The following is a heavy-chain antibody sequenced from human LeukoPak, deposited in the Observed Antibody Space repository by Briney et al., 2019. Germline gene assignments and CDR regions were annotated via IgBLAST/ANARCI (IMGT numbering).Heavy chain of an antibody. V-gene: IGHV3-21*01. CDR2: ISSSSSYI. CDR3: AKRLPILDAFDI. D-gene: IGHD2-15*01. J-gene: IGHJ3*02. Sequence: GGSLRLSCAASGFTFSSYSMNWVRQAPGKGLEWVSSISSSSSYIYYADSVKGRFTISRDNAKNSLYLQMNSLRAEDTAVYYCAKRLPILDAFDIWGQGTMVTVSS. CDR1: GFTFSSYS.